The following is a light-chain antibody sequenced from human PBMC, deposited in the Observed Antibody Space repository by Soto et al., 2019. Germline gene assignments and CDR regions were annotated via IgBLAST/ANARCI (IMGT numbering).Light chain of an antibody. V-gene: IGLV2-8*01. CDR2: EVT. CDR1: SSDVGGYGY. J-gene: IGLJ2*01. CDR3: SSYAGINTDVV. Sequence: QSVLTQPPSASGSPGQSVTISCTGTSSDVGGYGYVSWCQQHPGKAPKLMIFEVTKRASGVPNRFSGSKSGNTASLTVSGLQAEDEADYYCSSYAGINTDVVFGGGTKLTVL.